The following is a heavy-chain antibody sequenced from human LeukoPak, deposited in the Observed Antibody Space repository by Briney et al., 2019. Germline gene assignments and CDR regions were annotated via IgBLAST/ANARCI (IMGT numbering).Heavy chain of an antibody. J-gene: IGHJ4*02. CDR2: IYYSGST. V-gene: IGHV4-59*08. Sequence: SETLSLTCTVSGGSISSYYWSWIRQPPGKGLEWIGYIYYSGSTKYNPSLKSRVTISVDTSKNQFSLKLSSVTAADTAVYYCGSWSYYFDYWGQGTLVTVSS. CDR1: GGSISSYY. D-gene: IGHD3-10*01. CDR3: GSWSYYFDY.